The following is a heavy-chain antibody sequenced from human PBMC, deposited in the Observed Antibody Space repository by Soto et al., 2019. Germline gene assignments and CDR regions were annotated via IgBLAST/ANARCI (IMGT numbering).Heavy chain of an antibody. D-gene: IGHD3-10*01. CDR3: ATYYGSGSYLTNWFDP. CDR1: GRTLSGEA. V-gene: IGHV1-69*13. J-gene: IGHJ5*02. Sequence: PVQGSCKASGRTLSGEAISWVRQAPGQGLEWMAGIIPIFGTANYAQKFQGRVTITADESTSTAYMELSSLRSEDTAVYYCATYYGSGSYLTNWFDPWGQGTLVTVSS. CDR2: IIPIFGTA.